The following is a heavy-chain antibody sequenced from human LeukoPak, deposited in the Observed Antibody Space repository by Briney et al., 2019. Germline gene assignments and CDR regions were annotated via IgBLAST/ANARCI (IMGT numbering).Heavy chain of an antibody. J-gene: IGHJ4*02. Sequence: SETLSLTCTLSGGFISSYYWSWIRQPAGKGLERIGRIYTSGSANYNPSLKSRVTMSVDTSKNQISLNLSSVTAADTAVYYCARVILAGHFDYWGQGTLVTVSS. D-gene: IGHD2/OR15-2a*01. CDR1: GGFISSYY. V-gene: IGHV4-4*07. CDR3: ARVILAGHFDY. CDR2: IYTSGSA.